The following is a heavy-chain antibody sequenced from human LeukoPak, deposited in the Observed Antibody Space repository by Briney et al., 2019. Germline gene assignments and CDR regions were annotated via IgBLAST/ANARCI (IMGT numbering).Heavy chain of an antibody. CDR1: GGSISSYY. D-gene: IGHD3-22*01. V-gene: IGHV4-59*08. CDR3: ARQLFDYDSSGYFSGNWFDP. CDR2: IYYSGST. J-gene: IGHJ5*02. Sequence: SETLSLTCTVSGGSISSYYWSWIRQPPGKGLEWIGYIYYSGSTNYNPSLKSRVTISVDTSKNQFSLKLSSVTAADTAVYYCARQLFDYDSSGYFSGNWFDPWGQGTLVTVSS.